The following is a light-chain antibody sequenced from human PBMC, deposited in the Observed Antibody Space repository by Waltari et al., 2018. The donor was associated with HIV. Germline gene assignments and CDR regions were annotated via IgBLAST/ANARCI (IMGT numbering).Light chain of an antibody. CDR3: SSYTSTSTGV. J-gene: IGLJ1*01. V-gene: IGLV2-14*01. Sequence: QSALTQPASVSGSPGQSITISCTGTRSDVGVYNYVSWYQQHPGKAPKFMIYEVSNRPSGVSKRFSGSKSGNTASLTISGLQAEDEADYYCSSYTSTSTGVFGTGTKVTVL. CDR2: EVS. CDR1: RSDVGVYNY.